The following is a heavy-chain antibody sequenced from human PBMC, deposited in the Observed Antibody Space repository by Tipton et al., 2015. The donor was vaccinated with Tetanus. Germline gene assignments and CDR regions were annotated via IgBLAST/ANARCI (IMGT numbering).Heavy chain of an antibody. D-gene: IGHD4-23*01. CDR1: GFKFGDNA. J-gene: IGHJ4*02. CDR2: ISWNSDTI. CDR3: AKISDGGNFEDG. V-gene: IGHV3-9*01. Sequence: SLRLSCAASGFKFGDNAMHWVRQRPGKGLEWVSTISWNSDTIGYADSVKRRFIISRDDAKNSLYLQMNSLRVEDTALYYCAKISDGGNFEDGWGQGTLVAVSS.